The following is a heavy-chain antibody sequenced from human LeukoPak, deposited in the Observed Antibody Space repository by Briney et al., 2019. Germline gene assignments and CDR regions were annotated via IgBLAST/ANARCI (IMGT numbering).Heavy chain of an antibody. Sequence: ASVNVSCKASGHTFISYAVHWVRQAPGQRLEWMGWINVGNGNTKYSQRFQGRVTITRDTSASTAYMELSSLRSEDTAVYYCATNDDILTGYPLGYWGQGTLVTVSS. D-gene: IGHD3-9*01. CDR3: ATNDDILTGYPLGY. V-gene: IGHV1-3*01. CDR1: GHTFISYA. J-gene: IGHJ4*02. CDR2: INVGNGNT.